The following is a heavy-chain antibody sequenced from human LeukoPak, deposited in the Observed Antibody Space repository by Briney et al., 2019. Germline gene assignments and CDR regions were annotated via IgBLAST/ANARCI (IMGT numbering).Heavy chain of an antibody. CDR1: GFTFSDFW. Sequence: GGSLRLSCAAYGFTFSDFWMNWVRQAPGKGLEWVASIKQDGSEKYYVDSVNGRFSISRDNAKNSLHLQMNSLRAEDTAVYYCARDHTVDGLVFDYWGQGILVTVST. J-gene: IGHJ4*02. V-gene: IGHV3-7*01. CDR3: ARDHTVDGLVFDY. D-gene: IGHD6-19*01. CDR2: IKQDGSEK.